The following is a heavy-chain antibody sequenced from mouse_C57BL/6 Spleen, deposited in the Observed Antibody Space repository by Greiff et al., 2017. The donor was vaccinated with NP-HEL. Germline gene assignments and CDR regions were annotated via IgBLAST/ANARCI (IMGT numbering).Heavy chain of an antibody. CDR2: IYPGSGST. V-gene: IGHV1-55*01. Sequence: VQLQQPGAELVKPGASVKMSCKASGYTFTSYWITWVKQRPGQGLEWIGDIYPGSGSTNYNEKFKSKATLTVDTSSSTAYMQLSSLTSEDSAVYYCASSFYDYDTDYYAMDYWGQGTSVTVSS. J-gene: IGHJ4*01. D-gene: IGHD2-4*01. CDR1: GYTFTSYW. CDR3: ASSFYDYDTDYYAMDY.